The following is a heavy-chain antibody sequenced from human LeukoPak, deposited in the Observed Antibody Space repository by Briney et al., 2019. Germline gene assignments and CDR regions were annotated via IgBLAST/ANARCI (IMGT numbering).Heavy chain of an antibody. CDR3: ARDLRRSNVVVPAAIPY. J-gene: IGHJ4*02. CDR2: INPNSGGT. Sequence: ASVKVSCKASGYTFTGYYMHWVRQAPGQGLEWMGWINPNSGGTNYAQKFQGRVTMTRDTSISTAYMELSRLRSDDTAVYYCARDLRRSNVVVPAAIPYWGQGTLVTVSS. CDR1: GYTFTGYY. V-gene: IGHV1-2*02. D-gene: IGHD2-2*02.